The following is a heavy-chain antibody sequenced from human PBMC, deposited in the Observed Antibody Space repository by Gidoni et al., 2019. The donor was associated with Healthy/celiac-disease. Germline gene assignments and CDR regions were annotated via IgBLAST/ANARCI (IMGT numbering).Heavy chain of an antibody. Sequence: EVQLVESGGGLVQPGRSLRLSCAASGFTFDDYAMHWVRQAPGKGLEWVSGISWNSGSIGYADSVKGRFTISRDNAKNSLYLQMNSLRAEDTALYYCAKGIQWELLQSFDYWGQGTLVTVSS. V-gene: IGHV3-9*01. D-gene: IGHD1-26*01. CDR2: ISWNSGSI. CDR3: AKGIQWELLQSFDY. J-gene: IGHJ4*02. CDR1: GFTFDDYA.